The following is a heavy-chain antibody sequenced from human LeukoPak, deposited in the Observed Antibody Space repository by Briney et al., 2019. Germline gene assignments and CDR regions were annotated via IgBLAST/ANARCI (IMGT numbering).Heavy chain of an antibody. CDR1: GGSISSSSYY. V-gene: IGHV4-61*05. J-gene: IGHJ6*03. D-gene: IGHD6-13*01. CDR2: IYYSGST. Sequence: SETLSLTCTVSGGSISSSSYYWSWIRQPPGKGLEWIGYIYYSGSTNYNPSLKSRVTISVDTSKNQFSLKLSSVTAADTAVYFCARGRVSSSGWSSTYYYYFYMDVWGKGTTVTVSS. CDR3: ARGRVSSSGWSSTYYYYFYMDV.